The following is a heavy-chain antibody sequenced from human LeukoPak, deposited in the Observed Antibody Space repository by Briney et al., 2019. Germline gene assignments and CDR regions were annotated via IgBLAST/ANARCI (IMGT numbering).Heavy chain of an antibody. V-gene: IGHV4-61*02. J-gene: IGHJ4*02. CDR2: IYTSGST. CDR3: VGTYDILTGYTPYFDY. CDR1: GGSLSSGSYY. Sequence: PSETLSLTCTVSGGSLSSGSYYWSWIRQPAGRGLEWIGRIYTSGSTNYNPSLKSRVTISVDTSKNQFSLMLSSVTAADTAVYYCVGTYDILTGYTPYFDYWGQGTLVTVSS. D-gene: IGHD3-9*01.